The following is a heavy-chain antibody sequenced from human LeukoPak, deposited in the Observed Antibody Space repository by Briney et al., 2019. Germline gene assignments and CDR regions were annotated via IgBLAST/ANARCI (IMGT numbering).Heavy chain of an antibody. V-gene: IGHV4-34*01. CDR1: NGSFSDLY. J-gene: IGHJ2*01. CDR3: ARGRVRFDL. CDR2: INHGGST. Sequence: PSETLSLTCGVYNGSFSDLYWSWIRQTPGKGLEWIGEINHGGSTNYNPSLGSRVSILVDPSKKQFSLDLSSVTAADTAVYYCARGRVRFDLWGRGTLVTVSS.